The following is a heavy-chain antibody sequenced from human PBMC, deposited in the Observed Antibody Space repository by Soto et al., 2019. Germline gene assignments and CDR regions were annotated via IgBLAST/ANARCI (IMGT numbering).Heavy chain of an antibody. J-gene: IGHJ4*02. CDR1: GGTFSSYA. V-gene: IGHV1-69*13. Sequence: SVKVCCKACGGTFSSYASNWPRQATGQGLEWMGGIIPIFGKANYAQKFQGRVTITADESTSTAYMELSSLRSEDTAVYYCARPTFNDCSGGSCYLFYWGQGTLVTVSS. D-gene: IGHD2-15*01. CDR2: IIPIFGKA. CDR3: ARPTFNDCSGGSCYLFY.